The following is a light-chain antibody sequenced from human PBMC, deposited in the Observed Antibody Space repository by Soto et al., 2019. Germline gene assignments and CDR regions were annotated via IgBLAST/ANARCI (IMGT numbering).Light chain of an antibody. CDR1: QTLNDW. CDR3: QQYKYYWT. V-gene: IGKV1-5*03. J-gene: IGKJ1*01. CDR2: ATS. Sequence: DIQMTQSPSTLSASVGDRVTITCRASQTLNDWLAWYQHRPGQGPKPLVSATSKLETGVPPRFSGSGSGTEFTLTINGLQPDESATYCCQQYKYYWTFGQGTKVEVK.